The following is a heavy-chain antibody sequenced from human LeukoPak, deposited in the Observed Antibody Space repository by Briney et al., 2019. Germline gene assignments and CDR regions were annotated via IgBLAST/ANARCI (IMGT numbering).Heavy chain of an antibody. CDR2: IKQDGSEK. Sequence: PGGSLRLSCAASGFTFSSYWMSWVRQAPGKGLEWVANIKQDGSEKYYVDSVKGRFTISRDNAKNSLYLQMNSLRAEDTAVYYCARGQPRGPPYYGMDVWGQGTTVTVSS. CDR3: ARGQPRGPPYYGMDV. CDR1: GFTFSSYW. J-gene: IGHJ6*02. V-gene: IGHV3-7*01.